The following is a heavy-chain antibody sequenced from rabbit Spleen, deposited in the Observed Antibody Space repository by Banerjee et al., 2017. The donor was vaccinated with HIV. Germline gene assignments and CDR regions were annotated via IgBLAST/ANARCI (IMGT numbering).Heavy chain of an antibody. V-gene: IGHV1S45*01. CDR1: GFSFSDKAV. Sequence: QEQLVESGGGLVKPEGSLTLTCTASGFSFSDKAVMCWVRQAPGRGLEWIACINAITGKAVYASWVNGRFTISSDNAQSTVDLKMTSLTAADTATYFCARAIVPWLGLTRLDLWGPGTLVTVS. CDR2: INAITGKA. D-gene: IGHD4-1*01. CDR3: ARAIVPWLGLTRLDL. J-gene: IGHJ3*01.